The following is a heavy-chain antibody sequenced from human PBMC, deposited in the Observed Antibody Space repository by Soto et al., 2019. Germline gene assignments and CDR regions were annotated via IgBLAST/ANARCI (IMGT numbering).Heavy chain of an antibody. J-gene: IGHJ4*02. CDR1: GFSLSTHTVG. CDR2: IYWDEDK. D-gene: IGHD3-9*01. CDR3: AHLVPFDYRGSNFEF. V-gene: IGHV2-5*02. Sequence: QITLKESGPTLVKPTQTLTLTCTFSGFSLSTHTVGVAWIRQPPGKALEWLALIYWDEDKRYSPSLKSRLTITEATSNNPVILPLPNIDPVDTATYYCAHLVPFDYRGSNFEFWGQGILVTVSS.